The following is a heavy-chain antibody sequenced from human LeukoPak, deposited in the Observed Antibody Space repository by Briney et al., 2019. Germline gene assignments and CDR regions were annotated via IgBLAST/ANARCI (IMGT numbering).Heavy chain of an antibody. CDR2: ITSSSSTI. CDR1: GFTFSSYS. J-gene: IGHJ4*02. D-gene: IGHD4-17*01. V-gene: IGHV3-48*01. CDR3: ARDSDGDETYYFDY. Sequence: GGSLRLSCAASGFTFSSYSMNWVRQAPGKGLEWVSYITSSSSTIYYADSVKGRFTISRDNAKNSLYLQMNSLRAEDTALYYCARDSDGDETYYFDYWGQGTLVTVSS.